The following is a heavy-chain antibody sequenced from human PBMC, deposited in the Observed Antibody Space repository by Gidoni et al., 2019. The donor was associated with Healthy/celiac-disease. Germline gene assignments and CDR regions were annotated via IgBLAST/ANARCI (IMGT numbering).Heavy chain of an antibody. Sequence: EVQLLESGGGLVQPGGSLRLSCAASGFTFSSYAMSWVRQAPGKGLEWVSAISGSGGSTYYADSVKGRFTISRDNSKNTLYLQMNSLRAEDTAVYYCALTNEGGFTMIVVDPGPIDYWGQGTLVTVSS. CDR2: ISGSGGST. J-gene: IGHJ4*02. V-gene: IGHV3-23*01. CDR3: ALTNEGGFTMIVVDPGPIDY. D-gene: IGHD3-22*01. CDR1: GFTFSSYA.